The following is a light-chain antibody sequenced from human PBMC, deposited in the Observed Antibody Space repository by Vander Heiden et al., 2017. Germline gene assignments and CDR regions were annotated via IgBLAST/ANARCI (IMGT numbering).Light chain of an antibody. Sequence: DIQMTQSPSSLSASVGDRVTITCRASHSIGTYLSWYQQKAGKAPTLLIYSASSLQSGVPSRFSGSASGTDFTLTISSLQPEDVATYYCQQSYTTPLTFGPGTKVDIK. CDR1: HSIGTY. J-gene: IGKJ3*01. V-gene: IGKV1-39*01. CDR2: SAS. CDR3: QQSYTTPLT.